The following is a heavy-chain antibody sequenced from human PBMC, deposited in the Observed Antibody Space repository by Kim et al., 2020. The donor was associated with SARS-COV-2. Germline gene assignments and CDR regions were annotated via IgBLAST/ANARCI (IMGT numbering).Heavy chain of an antibody. Sequence: AQKLQGRVTMTTDTSTSTAYMELRSLRSDDTAVYYCARADSSGWYFWGDYWGQGTLVTVSS. CDR3: ARADSSGWYFWGDY. V-gene: IGHV1-18*01. J-gene: IGHJ4*02. D-gene: IGHD6-19*01.